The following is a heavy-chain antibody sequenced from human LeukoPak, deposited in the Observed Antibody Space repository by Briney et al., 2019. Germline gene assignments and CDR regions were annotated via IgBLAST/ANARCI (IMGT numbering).Heavy chain of an antibody. CDR1: GFTFDDYA. Sequence: AGGSLRLSCAASGFTFDDYAMHWVRQAPGKGLEWVSLISGDGGTTYSADSVKGRFTISRDDSKNSLYLQMNSLRAEDTAVYYCARSDYFDPWGQGTLVTVSS. CDR2: ISGDGGTT. D-gene: IGHD4-11*01. J-gene: IGHJ5*02. V-gene: IGHV3-43*02. CDR3: ARSDYFDP.